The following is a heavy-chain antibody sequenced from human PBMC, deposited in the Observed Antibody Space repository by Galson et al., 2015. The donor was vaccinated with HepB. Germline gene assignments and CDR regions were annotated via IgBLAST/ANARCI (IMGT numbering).Heavy chain of an antibody. D-gene: IGHD3-3*01. CDR1: GGTFSSYA. Sequence: SVKVSCKASGGTFSSYAISWVRQAPGQGLEWMGGIIPIFGTANYAQKFQGRVTITADESTSAAYMELSSLRSEDTAVYYCASFPRPNVLRFLEWFDWGQGTLVTVSS. J-gene: IGHJ4*02. CDR3: ASFPRPNVLRFLEWFD. CDR2: IIPIFGTA. V-gene: IGHV1-69*13.